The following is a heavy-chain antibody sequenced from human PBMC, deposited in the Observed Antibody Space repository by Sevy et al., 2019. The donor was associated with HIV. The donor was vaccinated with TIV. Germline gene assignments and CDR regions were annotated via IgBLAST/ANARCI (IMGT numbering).Heavy chain of an antibody. D-gene: IGHD2-15*01. CDR2: INPNGGGK. Sequence: ASVKVSCKASGYTFTGYYMHWVRQAPGQGLEWMGWINPNGGGKNYAQKFQGRVTKNRDMSIRTAYMELSRLRSDDTAVYYCARERVYCSGGSCKPGGWFDPWGQGTLVTVSS. CDR3: ARERVYCSGGSCKPGGWFDP. CDR1: GYTFTGYY. J-gene: IGHJ5*02. V-gene: IGHV1-2*02.